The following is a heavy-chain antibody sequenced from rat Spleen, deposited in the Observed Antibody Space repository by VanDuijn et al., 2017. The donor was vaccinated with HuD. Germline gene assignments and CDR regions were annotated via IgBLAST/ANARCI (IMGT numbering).Heavy chain of an antibody. J-gene: IGHJ2*01. D-gene: IGHD1-10*01. Sequence: QVQLKESGPGLVQPSQTLSLTCAVSGLSLTTNNVGWIRQPPGKGLEWMGVIWSNGATDYNSAIKSRLSISRDTSKSQVFLKMNSLQTEDTAMYFCALIFIRTTDYFDHWGQGVMVTVSS. CDR2: IWSNGAT. CDR1: GLSLTTNN. CDR3: ALIFIRTTDYFDH. V-gene: IGHV2-47*01.